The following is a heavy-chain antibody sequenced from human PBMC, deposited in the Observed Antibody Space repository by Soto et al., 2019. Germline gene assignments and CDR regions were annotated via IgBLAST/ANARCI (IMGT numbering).Heavy chain of an antibody. D-gene: IGHD3-16*01. CDR2: IGRSGST. CDR3: ARVVLGEPPAYYFDS. Sequence: SETLSLTCAVSGYSISISYYCGCLRQPPGKGLEWIAHIGRSGSTYYNPSLKSRVTKSVDRSNDHSSLNLNSVTAADTAVYYCARVVLGEPPAYYFDSWGRGTLVTVSS. CDR1: GYSISISYY. V-gene: IGHV4-38-2*01. J-gene: IGHJ4*02.